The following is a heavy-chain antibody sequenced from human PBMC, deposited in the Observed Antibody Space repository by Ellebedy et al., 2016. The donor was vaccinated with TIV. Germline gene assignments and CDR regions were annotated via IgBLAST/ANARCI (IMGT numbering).Heavy chain of an antibody. CDR3: AALPYISTSSAY. CDR2: ISAYNGNT. Sequence: ASVKVSCKASGYTFTGYYMHWVRQATGQGLEWMGWISAYNGNTNYAQKLQGRVTMTTDTSTSTAYMELSSLRSEDTAVYYCAALPYISTSSAYWGQGTLVTVSS. J-gene: IGHJ4*02. V-gene: IGHV1-18*04. D-gene: IGHD6-13*01. CDR1: GYTFTGYY.